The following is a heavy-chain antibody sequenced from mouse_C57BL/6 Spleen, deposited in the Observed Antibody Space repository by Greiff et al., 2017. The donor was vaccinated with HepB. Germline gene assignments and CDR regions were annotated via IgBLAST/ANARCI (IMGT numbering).Heavy chain of an antibody. CDR1: GYTFTSYG. CDR2: IYPRSGNT. J-gene: IGHJ3*01. V-gene: IGHV1-81*01. Sequence: VQLQQSGAELVRPGASVKLSCKASGYTFTSYGISWVKQRTGQGLEWIGEIYPRSGNTYYNEKFKGKATLTADKSSSTAYMELRSLTSEGSAVDFCSRWNDYGFADWGQGTLVTVSA. CDR3: SRWNDYGFAD. D-gene: IGHD2-4*01.